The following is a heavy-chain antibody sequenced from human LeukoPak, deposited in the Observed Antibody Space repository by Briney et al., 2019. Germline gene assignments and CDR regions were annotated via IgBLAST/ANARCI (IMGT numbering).Heavy chain of an antibody. CDR1: GFTFSSYS. CDR3: ARVKYYGSGSYYKSEWFDP. J-gene: IGHJ5*02. V-gene: IGHV3-48*04. CDR2: ISSSSSTI. D-gene: IGHD3-10*01. Sequence: PGGSLRLSCAASGFTFSSYSMNWVRQAPGKGLEWVSYISSSSSTIYYADSVKGRFTISRDNAKNSLYLQMNSLRAEDTAVYYCARVKYYGSGSYYKSEWFDPWGQGTLVTVSS.